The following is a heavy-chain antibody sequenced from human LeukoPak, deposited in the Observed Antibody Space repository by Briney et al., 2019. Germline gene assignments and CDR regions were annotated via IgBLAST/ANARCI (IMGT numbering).Heavy chain of an antibody. J-gene: IGHJ6*02. V-gene: IGHV1-46*01. CDR3: ARGPYSSGWFYYYGMDV. CDR2: IYLSGCST. CDR1: VYTFTSYY. Sequence: ASVNDSFKASVYTFTSYYMHWVRQAPAQGLEWMGLIYLSGCSTSYAQKFQGRVTMTRDTSTSTVYMELSSLRSEDTAVYYCARGPYSSGWFYYYGMDVWGQGTTVTVSS. D-gene: IGHD6-19*01.